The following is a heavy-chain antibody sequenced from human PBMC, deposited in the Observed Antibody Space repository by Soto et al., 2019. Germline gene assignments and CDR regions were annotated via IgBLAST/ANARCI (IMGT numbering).Heavy chain of an antibody. J-gene: IGHJ4*02. Sequence: SETLSLTCTVSGGSISSYYWSWIRQPPGKGLEWIGYIYYSGSTNYNPSLKSRVTISEDTSKSQFSLKVNSMTAADTAVYYCARYRREAVAGYTLDNWGQGILVTVSS. CDR1: GGSISSYY. CDR3: ARYRREAVAGYTLDN. D-gene: IGHD6-13*01. CDR2: IYYSGST. V-gene: IGHV4-59*01.